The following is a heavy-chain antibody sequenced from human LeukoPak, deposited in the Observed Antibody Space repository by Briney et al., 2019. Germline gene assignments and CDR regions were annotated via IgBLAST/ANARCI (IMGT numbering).Heavy chain of an antibody. CDR1: GYSFTSYW. CDR2: IYPGDSDT. CDR3: ARQRGIAVAGTDY. Sequence: GGSLQISCQGSGYSFTSYWIGWVRQLPGKGLEWMGIIYPGDSDTRYSPSFQGQVTISADKSISTAYLQWSSLKASDTAMYYCARQRGIAVAGTDYWGQGTLVTVSS. D-gene: IGHD6-19*01. V-gene: IGHV5-51*01. J-gene: IGHJ4*02.